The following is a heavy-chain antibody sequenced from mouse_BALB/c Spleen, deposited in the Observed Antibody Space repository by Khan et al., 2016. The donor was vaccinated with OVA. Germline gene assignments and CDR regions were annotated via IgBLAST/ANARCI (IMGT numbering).Heavy chain of an antibody. CDR3: ARDYWDVFAY. Sequence: VQLQQSGAELVKPGASVKLSCTASGFNIKDTYMHWVKQRPEQGLEWIGRIDPANGNTKYDPKFPGKASITADTCSNTAYLQLSSLRSEDTAGYYCARDYWDVFAYWGQGTLVTVSA. CDR2: IDPANGNT. J-gene: IGHJ3*01. CDR1: GFNIKDTY. D-gene: IGHD4-1*01. V-gene: IGHV14-3*02.